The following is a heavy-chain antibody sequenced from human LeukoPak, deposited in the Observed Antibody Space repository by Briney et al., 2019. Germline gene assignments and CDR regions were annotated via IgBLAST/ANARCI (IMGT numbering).Heavy chain of an antibody. J-gene: IGHJ6*02. CDR3: ARDPTTTNYYYGMDV. CDR1: GFTFSSYW. V-gene: IGHV3-74*01. D-gene: IGHD4-17*01. CDR2: INSDGSST. Sequence: GGSLRLSCAASGFTFSSYWMHWVRQAPGKGLVWVSRINSDGSSTRYADSVKGRFTISRDNAKNTLYLQMNSLRAEDTAVYYCARDPTTTNYYYGMDVWGQGTTVTVSS.